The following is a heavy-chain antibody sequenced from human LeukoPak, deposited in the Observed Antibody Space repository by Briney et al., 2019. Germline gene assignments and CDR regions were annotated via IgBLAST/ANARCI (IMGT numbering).Heavy chain of an antibody. D-gene: IGHD6-13*01. J-gene: IGHJ4*02. CDR3: ARDWGSWDFDF. Sequence: GGSLRLSCAVSGFTFRSYSMNWVRQAPGKGLEWVSYISSSSSAIYYSDSVKGRFTISRDNAKNSLYLQMNSLRAEDTAVYFCARDWGSWDFDFWGQGTLVTVSS. CDR2: ISSSSSAI. V-gene: IGHV3-21*05. CDR1: GFTFRSYS.